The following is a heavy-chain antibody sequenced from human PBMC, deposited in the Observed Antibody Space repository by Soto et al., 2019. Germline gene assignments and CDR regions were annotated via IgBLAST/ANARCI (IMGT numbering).Heavy chain of an antibody. CDR1: GFSFRTYG. CDR2: IWYDGSNK. V-gene: IGHV3-33*01. CDR3: ARDRENFYDSSGYYFSDSFDL. J-gene: IGHJ3*01. Sequence: QVQLVESGGGVVQPGRSLRLSCAASGFSFRTYGIHWVRQAPGKGLEWVAVIWYDGSNKYYADSVKGRFPISRDNSENTRYLQMNSLRADDTAVYYCARDRENFYDSSGYYFSDSFDLWGQGTMVTVSS. D-gene: IGHD3-22*01.